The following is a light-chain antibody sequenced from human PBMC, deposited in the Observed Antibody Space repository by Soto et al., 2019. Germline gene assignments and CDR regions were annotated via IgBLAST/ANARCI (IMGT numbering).Light chain of an antibody. CDR2: DVV. Sequence: QSSLTQPASVSGSPGRSITISCTGTSHDIGNGYDSVSWYQQHPGKAPRLIIYDVVNRPSGVSSRFSGSKSANTASLTISGLQAEDAVDYYCCSYTTNIAPYVFGTGSKVTVL. CDR1: SHDIGNGYDS. J-gene: IGLJ1*01. V-gene: IGLV2-14*03. CDR3: CSYTTNIAPYV.